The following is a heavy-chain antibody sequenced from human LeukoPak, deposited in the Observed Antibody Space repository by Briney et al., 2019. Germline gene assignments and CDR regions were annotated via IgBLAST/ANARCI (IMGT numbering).Heavy chain of an antibody. V-gene: IGHV3-48*02. Sequence: GGSLRLSCAASGFTFSSYGMNWVCQAPGKGLEWTSYISSSTIYYADSVKGRFTISRDNGKNSLYLQMNSLRDADTAVYYCATRDCSGGTCYYDYWGQGTLVTVSS. CDR2: ISSSTI. CDR1: GFTFSSYG. J-gene: IGHJ4*02. CDR3: ATRDCSGGTCYYDY. D-gene: IGHD2-15*01.